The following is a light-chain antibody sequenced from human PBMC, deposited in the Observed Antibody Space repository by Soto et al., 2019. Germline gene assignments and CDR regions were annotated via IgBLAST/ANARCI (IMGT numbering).Light chain of an antibody. J-gene: IGKJ1*01. V-gene: IGKV3-15*01. CDR3: QQYLKWPT. CDR1: QSGSSR. CDR2: DAS. Sequence: EIGMTQSPATLSVSPGERATLSCRASQSGSSRLAWYQQNPGQAPRRLIHDASTRATGIPARLSGSGSGPECTLIISCLRSDVFEFYYCQQYLKWPTFGQGTKVEI.